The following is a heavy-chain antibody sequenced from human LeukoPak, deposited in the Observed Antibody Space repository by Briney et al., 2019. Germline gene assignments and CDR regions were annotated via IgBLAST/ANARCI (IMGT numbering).Heavy chain of an antibody. D-gene: IGHD3-10*02. CDR1: GFTFSSYA. Sequence: GGSLRLSWAASGFTFSSYAMSWVRQAAGRGLEWVSYISSSGSTIYYADSVKGRFTISRDNAKNSLYLQMNSLRAEDTAVYYCAELGITMIGGVWGKGTTVTISS. CDR2: ISSSGSTI. J-gene: IGHJ6*04. CDR3: AELGITMIGGV. V-gene: IGHV3-48*03.